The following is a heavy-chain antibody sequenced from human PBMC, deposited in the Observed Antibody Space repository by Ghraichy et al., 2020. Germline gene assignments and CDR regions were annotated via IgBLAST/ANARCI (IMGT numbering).Heavy chain of an antibody. CDR1: GFTFSSYG. CDR2: IRYDGSNK. D-gene: IGHD6-6*01. J-gene: IGHJ5*02. Sequence: GGSLRLSCAASGFTFSSYGMHWVRQAPGKGLEWVAFIRYDGSNKYYADSVKGRFTISRDNSKNTLYLQMNSLRAEDTAVYYCEKDPYSSSPNWFDPWGQGTLVTVSS. CDR3: EKDPYSSSPNWFDP. V-gene: IGHV3-30*02.